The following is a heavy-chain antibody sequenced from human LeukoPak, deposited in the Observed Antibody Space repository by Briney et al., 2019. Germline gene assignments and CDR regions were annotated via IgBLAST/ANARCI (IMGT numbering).Heavy chain of an antibody. CDR3: ARGGGRECSSTSCYN. J-gene: IGHJ4*02. V-gene: IGHV4-34*01. D-gene: IGHD2-2*02. CDR2: INHSGST. Sequence: PSETLSLTCAVYGGSFSGYYRSWIRQPPGKGLEWIGEINHSGSTNYNPSLKSRVTISVDTSKNQFSLKLSSVTAADTAVYYCARGGGRECSSTSCYNWGQGTLVTVSS. CDR1: GGSFSGYY.